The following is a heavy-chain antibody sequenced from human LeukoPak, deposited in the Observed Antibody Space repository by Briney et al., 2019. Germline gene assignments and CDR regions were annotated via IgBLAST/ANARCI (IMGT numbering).Heavy chain of an antibody. CDR3: ARGVVVVAATGRIDY. V-gene: IGHV4-39*07. J-gene: IGHJ4*02. D-gene: IGHD2-15*01. CDR1: GGSISSSSYY. CDR2: IYYSGST. Sequence: SETLSLTCTVSGGSISSSSYYWGWIRQPPGKGLEWIGSIYYSGSTYYNPSLKSRVTISVDTSKNQFSLKLSSVTAADTAVYYCARGVVVVAATGRIDYWGQGTLVTVSS.